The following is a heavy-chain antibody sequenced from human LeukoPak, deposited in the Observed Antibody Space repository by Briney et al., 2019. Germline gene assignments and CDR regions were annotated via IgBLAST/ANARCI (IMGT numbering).Heavy chain of an antibody. J-gene: IGHJ4*02. Sequence: GASVKVSCKASGGAFSSYAISWVRQAPGQGLEWMGGIIPIFGTANYAQKFQGRVTITADESTSTAYMELSSLRSEDTAVYYCASTSGAQWELLEDWGQGTLVTVSS. CDR1: GGAFSSYA. V-gene: IGHV1-69*13. CDR3: ASTSGAQWELLED. CDR2: IIPIFGTA. D-gene: IGHD1-26*01.